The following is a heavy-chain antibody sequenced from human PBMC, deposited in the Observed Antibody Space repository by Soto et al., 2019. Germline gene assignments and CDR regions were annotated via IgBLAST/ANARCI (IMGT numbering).Heavy chain of an antibody. J-gene: IGHJ5*02. Sequence: GGSLRLSCAASGFTFSSYGMHWVRQAPGKGLEWVAVIWYDGSNKYYADSVKGRFTISRDNSKNTLYLQMNSLRAEDTAVYYCAREELSSSAWFDPWGQGTLVTVSS. CDR3: AREELSSSAWFDP. CDR2: IWYDGSNK. V-gene: IGHV3-33*01. D-gene: IGHD6-6*01. CDR1: GFTFSSYG.